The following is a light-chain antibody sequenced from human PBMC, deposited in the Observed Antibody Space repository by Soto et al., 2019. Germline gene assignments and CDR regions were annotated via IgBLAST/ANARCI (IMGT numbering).Light chain of an antibody. CDR3: TSVTSRSTLV. Sequence: QSVLTQPASVSGSPGQSITISCTGTSSDIGVYNHVSWYQQHPGKVPKLMIFEVSNRPSGVSTRFSASKSGNTASLTISRLQAEDEPNYDCTSVTSRSTLVCGAGTKVTVL. CDR1: SSDIGVYNH. CDR2: EVS. V-gene: IGLV2-14*01. J-gene: IGLJ1*01.